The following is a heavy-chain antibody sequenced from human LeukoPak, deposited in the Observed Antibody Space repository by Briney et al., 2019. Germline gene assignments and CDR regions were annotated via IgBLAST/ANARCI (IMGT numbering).Heavy chain of an antibody. CDR2: IYYSGST. V-gene: IGHV4-59*01. Sequence: SETLSLTCTVSGGSISSYYWSWIRQPPGKGLEWIGYIYYSGSTNYNPSLKSRVTISVDTSKNQFSLKLSSVTAADTAVYYCARVKYFDWLTYAFDIRGQGTMVTVSS. CDR1: GGSISSYY. D-gene: IGHD3-9*01. J-gene: IGHJ3*02. CDR3: ARVKYFDWLTYAFDI.